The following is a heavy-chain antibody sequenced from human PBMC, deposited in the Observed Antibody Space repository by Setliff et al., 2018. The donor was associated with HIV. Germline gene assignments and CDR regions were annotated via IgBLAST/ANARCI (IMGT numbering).Heavy chain of an antibody. Sequence: PSETLSLTCSVSGGSISVNNYYWAWVRQPPGKGLEWIGSVHKSGNSYYKPSLKSRATISVDKSKNQFSLKLSSVTAADTAVYYCARLTTGAAFDIWGQGTMVTVSS. D-gene: IGHD4-17*01. CDR2: VHKSGNS. CDR3: ARLTTGAAFDI. J-gene: IGHJ3*02. CDR1: GGSISVNNYY. V-gene: IGHV4-39*07.